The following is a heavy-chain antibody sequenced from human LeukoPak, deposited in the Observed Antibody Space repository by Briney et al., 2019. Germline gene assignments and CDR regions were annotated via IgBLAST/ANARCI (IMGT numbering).Heavy chain of an antibody. J-gene: IGHJ6*03. CDR3: ARVTGDGSGSEDYYYMDV. CDR1: GFTFSSHS. Sequence: GGSLRLSCAASGFTFSSHSMNWVRQAPGKGLEWVSSISGSSSYIYYADSVKGRFTISRDNAKNSLYLQMNSLRAEDTAVYYCARVTGDGSGSEDYYYMDVWGKGTTVTVSS. CDR2: ISGSSSYI. D-gene: IGHD3-10*01. V-gene: IGHV3-21*01.